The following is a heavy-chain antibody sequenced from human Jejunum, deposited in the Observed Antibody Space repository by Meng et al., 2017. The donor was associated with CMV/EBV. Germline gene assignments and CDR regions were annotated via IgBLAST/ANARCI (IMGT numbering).Heavy chain of an antibody. D-gene: IGHD4-11*01. Sequence: FGASAVPLVRRASGNGLEWVGRIRGKAHSYATAYTASVKGRFTISRDDSKNTAYLEMNSLKTEDTAVYYCTRADSSNYGTLFDYWGQGTLVTVSS. CDR3: TRADSSNYGTLFDY. CDR2: IRGKAHSYAT. V-gene: IGHV3-73*01. CDR1: FGASA. J-gene: IGHJ4*02.